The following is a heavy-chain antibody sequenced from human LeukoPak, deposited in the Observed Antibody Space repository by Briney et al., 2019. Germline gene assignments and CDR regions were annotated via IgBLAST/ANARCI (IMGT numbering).Heavy chain of an antibody. CDR1: GFTFSSYW. Sequence: GGSLRLSCAASGFTFSSYWMSWVRQAPGKGLEWVANIKQDGSEKYYVDSVKGRFTISRDNAKNSLYLQMNSLRAEDTAVYYCAKDTGTTSLSNWFDSWGQGTLVTVSS. CDR3: AKDTGTTSLSNWFDS. V-gene: IGHV3-7*01. D-gene: IGHD2/OR15-2a*01. J-gene: IGHJ5*01. CDR2: IKQDGSEK.